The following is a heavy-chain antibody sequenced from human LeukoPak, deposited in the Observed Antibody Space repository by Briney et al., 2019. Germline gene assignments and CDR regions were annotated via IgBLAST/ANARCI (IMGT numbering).Heavy chain of an antibody. D-gene: IGHD3-10*01. Sequence: PGGSLRLSCAASGCPFSSYTMSWVRQAPGKGLEWVSAISGSGSSAYYADSVKGRFTISRDNSKNTLYLQMNSLRAEDTAVYYCAKDRYYYGSGSYYTIYYFDYWGQGTLVTVSS. CDR2: ISGSGSSA. V-gene: IGHV3-23*01. CDR3: AKDRYYYGSGSYYTIYYFDY. CDR1: GCPFSSYT. J-gene: IGHJ4*02.